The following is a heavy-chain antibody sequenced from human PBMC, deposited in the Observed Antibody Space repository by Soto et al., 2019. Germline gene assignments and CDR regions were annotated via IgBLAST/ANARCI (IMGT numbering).Heavy chain of an antibody. V-gene: IGHV4-39*01. CDR1: GGSISSISYY. J-gene: IGHJ4*02. D-gene: IGHD2-2*01. Sequence: QLQLQESGPGLVKPSETLALTCTVSGGSISSISYYWGWIHQPPGKGLEWIGSIKYSGHTFYNLSLKSRVTLSVETSKNQFSLRLSLVIAAETAVYYCARVDIAVVASTTFDYLGQGTLVTVSS. CDR2: IKYSGHT. CDR3: ARVDIAVVASTTFDY.